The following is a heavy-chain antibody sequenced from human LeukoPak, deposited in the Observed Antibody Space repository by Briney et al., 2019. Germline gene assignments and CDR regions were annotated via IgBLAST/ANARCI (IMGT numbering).Heavy chain of an antibody. V-gene: IGHV3-23*01. CDR2: ISGRSDNT. Sequence: GGSLRLSCAASGFIFSNYAMYWGRQAPGEGLEWVSAISGRSDNTYYADSVKGRFTLSRDSSKNTLYLQMNSLRADDTAVYYCAKWGDYDVLTGYYASDFWGQGTLVTVSS. D-gene: IGHD3-9*01. CDR3: AKWGDYDVLTGYYASDF. J-gene: IGHJ4*02. CDR1: GFIFSNYA.